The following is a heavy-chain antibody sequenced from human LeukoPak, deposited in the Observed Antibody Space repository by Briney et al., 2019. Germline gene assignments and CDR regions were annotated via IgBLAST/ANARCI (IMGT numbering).Heavy chain of an antibody. Sequence: GASVKVSCKASGYTFTSYYMHWVRQAPGQGLEWMGIINPSGGSTSYAQKFQGRVTMIRDTSTSTVYMELSSLRSEDTAVYYCARAQAWDASDPNWFVPWGQGSLVIVSS. D-gene: IGHD1-26*01. CDR1: GYTFTSYY. CDR3: ARAQAWDASDPNWFVP. V-gene: IGHV1-46*01. CDR2: INPSGGST. J-gene: IGHJ5*02.